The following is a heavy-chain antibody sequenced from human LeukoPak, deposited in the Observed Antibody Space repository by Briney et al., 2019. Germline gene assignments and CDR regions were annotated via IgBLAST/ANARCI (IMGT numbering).Heavy chain of an antibody. CDR1: SGSFSGYY. V-gene: IGHV4-34*01. J-gene: IGHJ5*02. CDR3: ARRSHYSTSSGASA. Sequence: SETLSLTCAVYSGSFSGYYWNWIRQPPGKGLEWIGEIYHSGSTNYNPSLKSRVTISVDTSKNQFSLKLRSVTAADTAVYYCARRSHYSTSSGASAWGQGTLVTVSS. D-gene: IGHD6-6*01. CDR2: IYHSGST.